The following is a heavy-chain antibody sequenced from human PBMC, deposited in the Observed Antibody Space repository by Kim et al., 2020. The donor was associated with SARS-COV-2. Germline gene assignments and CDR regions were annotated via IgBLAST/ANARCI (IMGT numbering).Heavy chain of an antibody. V-gene: IGHV3-11*01. D-gene: IGHD6-13*01. CDR3: AREPHIAAAGDYYGMDV. CDR2: ISSSGSTI. Sequence: GGSLRLSCAASGFTFSDYYMSWIRQAPGKGLEWVSYISSSGSTIYYADSVKGRFTISRDNAKNSLYLQMNSLRAEDTAVYYCAREPHIAAAGDYYGMDVWGQGTTVTVSS. CDR1: GFTFSDYY. J-gene: IGHJ6*02.